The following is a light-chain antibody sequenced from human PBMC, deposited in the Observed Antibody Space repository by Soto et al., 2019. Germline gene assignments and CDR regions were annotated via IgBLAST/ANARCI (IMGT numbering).Light chain of an antibody. CDR3: QHYGDSSWT. CDR2: GVS. CDR1: QSVSITL. J-gene: IGKJ1*01. V-gene: IGKV3-20*01. Sequence: ELVLTQSPVCRSFASVERATRSCRASQSVSITLLTWYQQKPGQAPRLLIYGVSSRATGIPDRFSGSGSGTDFTLTISRVEPEDFAFYFCQHYGDSSWTFGQGSRVEIK.